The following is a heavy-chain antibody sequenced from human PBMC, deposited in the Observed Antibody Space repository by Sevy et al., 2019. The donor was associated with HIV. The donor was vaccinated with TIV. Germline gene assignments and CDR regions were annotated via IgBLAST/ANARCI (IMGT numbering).Heavy chain of an antibody. CDR2: AKRKSDGGSI. CDR1: GFSFQNVW. CDR3: ATVLGAGAARASEI. D-gene: IGHD1-26*01. Sequence: GGSLRLSCAGSGFSFQNVWMTWVRQTPGKGLEWVGHAKRKSDGGSIDYGSPVNGRFTISRDDSKDMLYLQMSSLKTEDTGVYYCATVLGAGAARASEIWGQGTMVTVSS. J-gene: IGHJ3*02. V-gene: IGHV3-15*01.